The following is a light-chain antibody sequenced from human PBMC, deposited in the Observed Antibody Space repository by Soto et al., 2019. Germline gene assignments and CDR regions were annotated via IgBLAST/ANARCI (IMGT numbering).Light chain of an antibody. Sequence: DIQMTQSPSTLSASVGDRVTITCRASQSISSWLAWYQQKPGKAPKVLIFDASSLESGVPSRFSGSGSATEFTLTISSLQPDDFATYYCQQLNNYPYTFGQGTKLEIK. V-gene: IGKV1-5*01. J-gene: IGKJ2*01. CDR3: QQLNNYPYT. CDR2: DAS. CDR1: QSISSW.